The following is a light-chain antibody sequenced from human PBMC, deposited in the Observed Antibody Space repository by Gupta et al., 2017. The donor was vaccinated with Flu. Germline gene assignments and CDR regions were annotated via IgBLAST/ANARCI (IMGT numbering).Light chain of an antibody. Sequence: TLGQPASICCRSSRRLGKSDGKTFVSWFHQRPGHAPRRLIHKISNRDSGVPDRFSGSGSGTDFTLEISRVEAEDVGLYYCMQGTHWPPYTFGQGTKLEIK. CDR2: KIS. V-gene: IGKV2-30*01. J-gene: IGKJ2*01. CDR3: MQGTHWPPYT. CDR1: RRLGKSDGKTF.